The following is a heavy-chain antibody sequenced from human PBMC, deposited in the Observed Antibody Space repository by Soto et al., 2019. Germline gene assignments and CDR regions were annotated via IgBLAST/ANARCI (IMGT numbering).Heavy chain of an antibody. D-gene: IGHD6-13*01. Sequence: ASVKVSCKASGYTFTSYGISWVRQAPGQGLEWMGWISAYNGDTNYAQKLQGRVTMTTDTSTSTAYMELRSLRSDDTAVYYCAREDGYSRRGGAFDIWGQGTMVTVSS. CDR1: GYTFTSYG. J-gene: IGHJ3*02. CDR2: ISAYNGDT. V-gene: IGHV1-18*04. CDR3: AREDGYSRRGGAFDI.